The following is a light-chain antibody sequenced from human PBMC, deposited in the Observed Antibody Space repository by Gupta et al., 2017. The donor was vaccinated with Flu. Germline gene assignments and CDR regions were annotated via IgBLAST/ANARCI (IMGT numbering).Light chain of an antibody. CDR1: LGISSS. CDR3: QQLDSYPLT. V-gene: IGKV1-9*01. J-gene: IGKJ4*01. CDR2: GAS. Sequence: GDRVTITCRASLGISSSLAWYQQKPEEPPNLLIYGASSLQNGVPSRFSGSGSGTQFTLTISSLQPEDFATYYCQQLDSYPLTFGGGTKVEI.